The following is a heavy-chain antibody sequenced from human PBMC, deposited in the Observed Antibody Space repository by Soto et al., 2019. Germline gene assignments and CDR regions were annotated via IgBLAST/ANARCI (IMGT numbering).Heavy chain of an antibody. CDR2: IYHSGST. V-gene: IGHV4-38-2*02. CDR1: GYSITSGYY. Sequence: SETLSLTCAVSGYSITSGYYWGWIRQPPGKGLEWIGSIYHSGSTYYNPSLKSRVTISVDTSKDQFSLKLSYVTAADTAVYYCARDGTTVTDNNPNQYYYYYYGMDVWGQGATVTVSS. CDR3: ARDGTTVTDNNPNQYYYYYYGMDV. D-gene: IGHD4-17*01. J-gene: IGHJ6*02.